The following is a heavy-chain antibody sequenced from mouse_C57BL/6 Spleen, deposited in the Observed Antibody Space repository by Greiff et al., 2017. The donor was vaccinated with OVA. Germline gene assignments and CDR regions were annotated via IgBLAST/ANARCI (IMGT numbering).Heavy chain of an antibody. J-gene: IGHJ4*01. D-gene: IGHD2-5*01. Sequence: EVKVVESGGGLVKPGGSLKLSCAASGFTFSDYGMHWVRQAPEKGLEWVAYISSGSSTIYYADTVKGRFTISRDNAKNTLFLQMTSLRSEDTAMYYCARRTIVTKGYAMDEWGQGPSVTLSS. V-gene: IGHV5-17*01. CDR3: ARRTIVTKGYAMDE. CDR1: GFTFSDYG. CDR2: ISSGSSTI.